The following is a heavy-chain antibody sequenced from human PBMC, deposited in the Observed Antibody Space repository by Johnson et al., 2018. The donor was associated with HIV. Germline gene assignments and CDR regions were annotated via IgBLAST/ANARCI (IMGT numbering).Heavy chain of an antibody. Sequence: VQLVESGGGVVQPGRSLRLSCAASGFTFDDYGMSWVRQAPGKGLEWVANIKQDGSEKYYVDSVKGRFTISRDNAKNSLYLQMNSLRAEDTAVYYCARKGWASSMVNAFDIWGQGTMVTVSS. CDR1: GFTFDDYG. D-gene: IGHD4/OR15-4a*01. CDR2: IKQDGSEK. CDR3: ARKGWASSMVNAFDI. V-gene: IGHV3-7*01. J-gene: IGHJ3*02.